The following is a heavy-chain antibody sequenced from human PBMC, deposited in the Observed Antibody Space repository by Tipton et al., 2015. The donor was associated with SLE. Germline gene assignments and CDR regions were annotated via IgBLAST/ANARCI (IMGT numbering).Heavy chain of an antibody. Sequence: SLRLSCAASGFTFSSYAMHWVRQAPGKGLEWVAVISYDGSNKYYADSVKGRFTISRDNSKNTLYLQMNSLRAEDTAVYYCRAVLVVYAKADYWGQGTLVTVSS. V-gene: IGHV3-30*04. J-gene: IGHJ4*02. D-gene: IGHD2-8*02. CDR1: GFTFSSYA. CDR3: RAVLVVYAKADY. CDR2: ISYDGSNK.